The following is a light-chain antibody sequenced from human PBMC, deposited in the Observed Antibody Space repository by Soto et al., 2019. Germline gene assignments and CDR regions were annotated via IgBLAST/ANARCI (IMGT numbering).Light chain of an antibody. Sequence: DIDMTQSPSSLSASVGDRVTITCQASQDISNFLNWYQQKPGTAPKLLIYEASKLETGVPSRFSGSGSGTDFTRTISSLQPEDFATYYWQQYDDLPITFGQGTRLAIK. V-gene: IGKV1-33*01. CDR2: EAS. CDR1: QDISNF. J-gene: IGKJ5*01. CDR3: QQYDDLPIT.